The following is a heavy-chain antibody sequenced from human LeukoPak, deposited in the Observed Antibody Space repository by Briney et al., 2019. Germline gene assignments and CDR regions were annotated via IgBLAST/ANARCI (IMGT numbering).Heavy chain of an antibody. V-gene: IGHV3-33*01. Sequence: PGGSLRLSCAASGFTFSNYGMHWVRQARGKGLEWVALIWHDGSNQYYTDSVKGRFTISRENSKNTLYLQMNSLRAEDTAVYYCARDFGGSYYFDFWGQGTLVPVSS. J-gene: IGHJ4*02. CDR3: ARDFGGSYYFDF. CDR1: GFTFSNYG. D-gene: IGHD2-15*01. CDR2: IWHDGSNQ.